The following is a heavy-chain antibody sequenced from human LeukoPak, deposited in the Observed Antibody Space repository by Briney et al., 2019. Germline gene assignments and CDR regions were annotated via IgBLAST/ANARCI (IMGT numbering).Heavy chain of an antibody. CDR2: IYNSGST. Sequence: SETLSLTCTVSGGSISSYYWSWIRQPPGKGLEYLGYIYNSGSTNYNPSLKSRVTISVDTSKNQFSLKLSSVTAADTAVYYCARDVGATPGYFDYWGQGTLVTVSS. CDR1: GGSISSYY. J-gene: IGHJ4*02. V-gene: IGHV4-59*01. CDR3: ARDVGATPGYFDY. D-gene: IGHD1-26*01.